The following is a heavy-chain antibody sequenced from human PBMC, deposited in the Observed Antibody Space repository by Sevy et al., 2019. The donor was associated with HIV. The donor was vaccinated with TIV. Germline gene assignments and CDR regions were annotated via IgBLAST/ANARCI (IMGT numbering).Heavy chain of an antibody. V-gene: IGHV4-34*01. Sequence: SETLSLTCAVYGGSFSGYYWSWIRQPPGKGLEWIAEISHSGSTNYNPSLKSRVTISVATSKNQFSLKLSSVTAADTAVYYCAIRGGGHYFDYWGQGTLVTVSS. CDR1: GGSFSGYY. J-gene: IGHJ4*02. D-gene: IGHD2-21*01. CDR3: AIRGGGHYFDY. CDR2: ISHSGST.